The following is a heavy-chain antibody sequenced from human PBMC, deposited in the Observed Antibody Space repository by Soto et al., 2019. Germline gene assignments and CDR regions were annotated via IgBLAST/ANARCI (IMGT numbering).Heavy chain of an antibody. CDR2: VNGGSGST. CDR3: ARGRIQAGTTVVLNWFDP. D-gene: IGHD1-1*01. Sequence: ASVKVSCKASGYTVTSYSMHWVRQAPGQTLEWMGWVNGGSGSTKYSQKFQGRVTINRDTSANTAYMELSSLRSEDTGVYYCARGRIQAGTTVVLNWFDPWGQGTVVTLSS. J-gene: IGHJ5*02. CDR1: GYTVTSYS. V-gene: IGHV1-3*01.